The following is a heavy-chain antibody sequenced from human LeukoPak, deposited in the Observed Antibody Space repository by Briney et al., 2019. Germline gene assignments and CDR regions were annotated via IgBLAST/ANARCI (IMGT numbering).Heavy chain of an antibody. V-gene: IGHV3-23*01. Sequence: PGVSLRLSCAASAFTFSSYAMSWVRQAPGKGLEWVSGISGSGASTYYADAVKGRFTISRDNSKNTLYLQMNTLRAEDTAVYYCAKVSSSWYYYFGYWGQGTLVTVSS. CDR3: AKVSSSWYYYFGY. CDR1: AFTFSSYA. D-gene: IGHD6-13*01. J-gene: IGHJ4*02. CDR2: ISGSGAST.